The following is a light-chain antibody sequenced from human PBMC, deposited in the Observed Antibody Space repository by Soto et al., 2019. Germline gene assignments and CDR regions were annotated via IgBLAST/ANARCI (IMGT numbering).Light chain of an antibody. CDR2: EVS. CDR1: SXDVGAYNY. Sequence: QSVLTQPASVSGSPGQSITISCTGTSXDVGAYNYVSWFQQHPGKAPTLIISEVSNRPSGVSNRFSGSKAGNTASLTISGLLEDDEADYFCASFRSGTILVFGSGTKVTVL. V-gene: IGLV2-14*01. J-gene: IGLJ1*01. CDR3: ASFRSGTILV.